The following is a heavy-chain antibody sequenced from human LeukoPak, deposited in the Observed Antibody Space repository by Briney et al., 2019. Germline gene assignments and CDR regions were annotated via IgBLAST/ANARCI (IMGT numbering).Heavy chain of an antibody. Sequence: GGSLRLSCAASGFTFSSYAMHWVRQAPGKGLEWVAVISYDGSNKYYADSVKGRFTISRDNSKNTLYLQMHSLRAADTAVYYCARGGGRMAITFGGVIPPGAFDIWGQGTMVTVSS. D-gene: IGHD3-16*02. CDR2: ISYDGSNK. V-gene: IGHV3-30-3*01. CDR1: GFTFSSYA. CDR3: ARGGGRMAITFGGVIPPGAFDI. J-gene: IGHJ3*02.